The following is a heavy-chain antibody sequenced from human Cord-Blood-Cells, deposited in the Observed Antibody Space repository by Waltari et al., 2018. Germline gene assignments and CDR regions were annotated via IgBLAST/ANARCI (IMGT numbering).Heavy chain of an antibody. CDR1: GGSISSYY. Sequence: QVQLQVSGPGLAKPSETLSLPCTVSGGSISSYYWSLIRQPPGKGLEWIGYIYYSGGANDNPCLKSRVTRAVDTSRNQFSRTLSSVTAADTAVYYCASRLTGDLFFAFDIWGQGTMVTVSS. J-gene: IGHJ3*02. CDR2: IYYSGGA. V-gene: IGHV4-59*01. D-gene: IGHD7-27*01. CDR3: ASRLTGDLFFAFDI.